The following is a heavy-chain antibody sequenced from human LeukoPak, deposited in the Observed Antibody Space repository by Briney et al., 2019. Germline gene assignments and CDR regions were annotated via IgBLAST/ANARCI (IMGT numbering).Heavy chain of an antibody. Sequence: PSETLSLTCAVYGGSFSGYYWSWIRQPPGKGLEWIGEINHSGSTNYNPSLKSRVTISVDTSKNQFSLNLSSVTAADTAVYYCARETADLGRSLDYWGQGTLVTVSS. CDR2: INHSGST. J-gene: IGHJ4*02. CDR1: GGSFSGYY. CDR3: ARETADLGRSLDY. D-gene: IGHD1-1*01. V-gene: IGHV4-34*01.